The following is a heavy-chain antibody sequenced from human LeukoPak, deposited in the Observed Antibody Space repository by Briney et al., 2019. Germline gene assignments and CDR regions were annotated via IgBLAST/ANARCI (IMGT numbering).Heavy chain of an antibody. CDR3: ARLWKRIAVAGGVDY. V-gene: IGHV5-51*01. J-gene: IGHJ4*02. D-gene: IGHD6-19*01. CDR1: GYIFTSYW. Sequence: GESLQISCKGSGYIFTSYWIGWVRQLPGKGLEWMGIIYPGDSDTRYSPSFQGQVTISADKSISTAYLQWSSLKASDTAMYYCARLWKRIAVAGGVDYWGQGTLVTVSS. CDR2: IYPGDSDT.